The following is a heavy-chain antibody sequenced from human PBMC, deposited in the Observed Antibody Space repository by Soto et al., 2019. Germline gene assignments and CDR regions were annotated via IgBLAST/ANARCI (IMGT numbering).Heavy chain of an antibody. J-gene: IGHJ4*02. V-gene: IGHV3-23*01. D-gene: IGHD5-18*01. Sequence: EVQLLESGGGLVQPGGSLRLSCAASGITFSNYALSWVRQAPGKGLEWVSGISASATGTYYADSVKGPFTISRDNSKSTLCLHMNTLRADVTAIYYCAKEGGGGTAMVTSYFDYWGQGTLVTFSS. CDR1: GITFSNYA. CDR2: ISASATGT. CDR3: AKEGGGGTAMVTSYFDY.